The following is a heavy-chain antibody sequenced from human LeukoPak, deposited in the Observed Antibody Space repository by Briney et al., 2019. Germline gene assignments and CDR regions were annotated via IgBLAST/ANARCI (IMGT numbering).Heavy chain of an antibody. CDR1: GGSISSYY. Sequence: PSETLSLTCTVSGGSISSYYWSWIRQPPRKGLEWLGYIYYSGSTNYNPSLKSRVTISVDTSKNQFSLKLSSVTAADTAVYYCATLGFSSGYYYYFDHWGQGTLVTVSS. J-gene: IGHJ4*02. D-gene: IGHD3-22*01. CDR2: IYYSGST. CDR3: ATLGFSSGYYYYFDH. V-gene: IGHV4-59*12.